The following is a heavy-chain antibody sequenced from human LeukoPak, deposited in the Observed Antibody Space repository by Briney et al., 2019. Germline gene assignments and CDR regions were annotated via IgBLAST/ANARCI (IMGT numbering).Heavy chain of an antibody. CDR2: ISSSGSTI. CDR1: GFTFSNYY. CDR3: ASPPTAYCSTISCFDRNEDY. Sequence: GGXLRLSCAASGFTFSNYYMNWLRQAPGKGLEWVSYISSSGSTIYYADSVKGRFTISRDNAKNSLYLQMNSLRAEDTAVYYCASPPTAYCSTISCFDRNEDYWGQGTLVTVSS. V-gene: IGHV3-11*04. J-gene: IGHJ4*02. D-gene: IGHD2-2*01.